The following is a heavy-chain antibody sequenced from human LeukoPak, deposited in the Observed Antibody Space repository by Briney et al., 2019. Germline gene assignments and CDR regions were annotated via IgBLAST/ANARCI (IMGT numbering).Heavy chain of an antibody. CDR3: AKDRRTTGTTWLDY. Sequence: PGGSLRLSCAASGFTFSSYSMNWVRQAPGKGLEWVANIKQDGSEKYYVDPVKGRFTISRDNAKNPLYLQMNSLRAEDTAVYYCAKDRRTTGTTWLDYWGQGTLVTVSS. CDR1: GFTFSSYS. J-gene: IGHJ4*02. CDR2: IKQDGSEK. D-gene: IGHD1-1*01. V-gene: IGHV3-7*03.